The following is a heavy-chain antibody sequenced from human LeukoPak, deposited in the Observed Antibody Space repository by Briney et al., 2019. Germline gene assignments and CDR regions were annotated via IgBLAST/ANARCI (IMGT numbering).Heavy chain of an antibody. Sequence: GGSLRLSCVASGFPFSSYWMTWVRQAPGKGLEWVGRIKSKTDGGTTDYAAPVKGRFTISRDDSKNTLYLQMNSLKTEDTAVYYCTTRGYSGYGPTYLFDYWGQGTLVTVSS. J-gene: IGHJ4*02. D-gene: IGHD5-12*01. CDR1: GFPFSSYW. CDR2: IKSKTDGGTT. V-gene: IGHV3-15*01. CDR3: TTRGYSGYGPTYLFDY.